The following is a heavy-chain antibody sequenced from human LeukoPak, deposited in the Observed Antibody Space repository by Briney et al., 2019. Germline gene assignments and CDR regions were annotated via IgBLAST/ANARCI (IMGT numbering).Heavy chain of an antibody. CDR2: ISRSGSTK. CDR3: ARGASDTSGPKY. Sequence: GGSLRLSCGASGFTFSGYTMNWVRQAPGKGLEWVSYISRSGSTKYYAESVKGRFTISRDNAKNSLYLQMNTLGAEDTAVYYCARGASDTSGPKYWGRGTLVTVSS. CDR1: GFTFSGYT. J-gene: IGHJ4*02. V-gene: IGHV3-48*01. D-gene: IGHD6-19*01.